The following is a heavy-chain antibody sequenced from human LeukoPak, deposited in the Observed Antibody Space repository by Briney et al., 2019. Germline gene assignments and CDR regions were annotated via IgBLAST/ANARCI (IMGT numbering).Heavy chain of an antibody. CDR1: GFTFSSYA. J-gene: IGHJ4*02. Sequence: PGGSLRLSCAASGFTFSSYAMHWVRQAPGKGLEWVAVISYDGSNKYYADSVKGRFTISRDNSKNTLYLQMNSLRAEDTAVYYCAKDRGWFGGSLANFDSWGQGTLVTVSS. CDR2: ISYDGSNK. V-gene: IGHV3-30-3*01. CDR3: AKDRGWFGGSLANFDS. D-gene: IGHD3-10*01.